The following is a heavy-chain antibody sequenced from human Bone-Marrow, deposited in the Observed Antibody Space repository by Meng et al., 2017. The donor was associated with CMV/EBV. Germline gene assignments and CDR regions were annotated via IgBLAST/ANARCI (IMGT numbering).Heavy chain of an antibody. Sequence: SETLSLTCTVSGGSISSSSYYWGWIRQPPGKGLEWIGSIYYSGSTYYNPSLKSRVTISVDTSKNQFSLKLSSVTAADTAVYYCARQSHIVVVPAAIDYWGQGTLVTVSS. J-gene: IGHJ4*02. CDR2: IYYSGST. V-gene: IGHV4-39*01. CDR1: GGSISSSSYY. CDR3: ARQSHIVVVPAAIDY. D-gene: IGHD2-2*01.